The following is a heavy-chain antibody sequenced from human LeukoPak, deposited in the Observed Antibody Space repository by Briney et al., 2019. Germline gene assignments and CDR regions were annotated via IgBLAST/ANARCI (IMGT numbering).Heavy chain of an antibody. D-gene: IGHD3-3*01. V-gene: IGHV4-61*02. Sequence: SETLSLTCTVSGGSISSGSYYWSWIRQPAGKGLEWIGRIYTSGSTNYNPSLKSRVTISVDTSKNQFSLKLTSVTAADTAVYYCARDLRFLEWLAFDIWGQGTMVTVSS. J-gene: IGHJ3*02. CDR1: GGSISSGSYY. CDR2: IYTSGST. CDR3: ARDLRFLEWLAFDI.